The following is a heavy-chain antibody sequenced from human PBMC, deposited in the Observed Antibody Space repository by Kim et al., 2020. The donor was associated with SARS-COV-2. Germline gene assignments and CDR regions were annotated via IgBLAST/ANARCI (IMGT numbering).Heavy chain of an antibody. V-gene: IGHV4-39*01. Sequence: NPSLKIRVTISVDTSKNQFALKLSSVTAADTAVYYCARLVVGATQAFDYWGQGTLVTVSS. CDR3: ARLVVGATQAFDY. D-gene: IGHD1-26*01. J-gene: IGHJ4*02.